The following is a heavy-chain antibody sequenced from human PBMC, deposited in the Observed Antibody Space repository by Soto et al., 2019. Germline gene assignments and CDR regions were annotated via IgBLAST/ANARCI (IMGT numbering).Heavy chain of an antibody. V-gene: IGHV3-15*07. CDR2: IKSRTDGGTT. D-gene: IGHD3-10*01. CDR3: TSTSTLGSGSWP. CDR1: GFTFSNAW. J-gene: IGHJ4*02. Sequence: EVQLVESGGGLVKPGGSIRLSCAASGFTFSNAWMNWVRQAPGKGLEWVGRIKSRTDGGTTDYAAPVKGRFTFSRDDSQNTVYLQMNSLKTEDTAVYYCTSTSTLGSGSWPWGQGTLVTVSS.